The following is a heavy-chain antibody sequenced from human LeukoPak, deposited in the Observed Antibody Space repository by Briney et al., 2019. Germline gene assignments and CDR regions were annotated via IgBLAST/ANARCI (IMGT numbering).Heavy chain of an antibody. Sequence: GGSLRLSCAASGFTFSSYAMSWVRQAPGKGLVWVSRIKSDGSTIYADSVKGRFTISRDNAKNTLYLQMNSLRAEDTAIYYCARAVTYFYGSVTYDWFDPWGQGALVTVSS. J-gene: IGHJ5*02. CDR3: ARAVTYFYGSVTYDWFDP. CDR2: IKSDGST. V-gene: IGHV3-74*01. CDR1: GFTFSSYA. D-gene: IGHD3-10*01.